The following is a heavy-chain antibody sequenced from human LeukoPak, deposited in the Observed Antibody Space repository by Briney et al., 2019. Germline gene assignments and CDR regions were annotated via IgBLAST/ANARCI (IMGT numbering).Heavy chain of an antibody. CDR1: GYSFTTYW. CDR3: ARGPRGGNWNEALDY. V-gene: IGHV5-51*01. CDR2: FYPGDSDT. J-gene: IGHJ4*02. D-gene: IGHD1-1*01. Sequence: GESLKISCKASGYSFTTYWIGWVRQMPGKGLEWMGMFYPGDSDTRKSPSFQGQVTLSADKSITTAYLQWSSLKASDTAIYYCARGPRGGNWNEALDYWGQGILVTVSS.